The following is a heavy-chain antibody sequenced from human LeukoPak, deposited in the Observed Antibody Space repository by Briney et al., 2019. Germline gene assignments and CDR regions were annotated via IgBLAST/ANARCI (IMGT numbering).Heavy chain of an antibody. J-gene: IGHJ6*02. V-gene: IGHV3-43*02. D-gene: IGHD1-26*01. CDR3: ATWAFYHSLDV. Sequence: GGSLRLSCAASGFTLGAFAMHWVRQAPGKGLEWVSLIDKDGRKTYYADSVKGRFTISRDDSKNSLYLQMTSLRTEDTALYYCATWAFYHSLDVWGQGATVTVSS. CDR1: GFTLGAFA. CDR2: IDKDGRKT.